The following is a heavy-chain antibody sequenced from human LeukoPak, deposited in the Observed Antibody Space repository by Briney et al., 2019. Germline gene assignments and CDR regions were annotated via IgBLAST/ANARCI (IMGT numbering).Heavy chain of an antibody. CDR1: GGSISSYY. Sequence: YPSETLSLTCTVSGGSISSYYWSWIRQPPGKGLEWIGYIYYSGSTNYDPSLKSRVTISVATSKNQFSLKLSSVTAADTAVYYCARGFRNHGSIVGDWFDPWGQGTLVTVSS. D-gene: IGHD2-21*01. V-gene: IGHV4-59*01. CDR3: ARGFRNHGSIVGDWFDP. J-gene: IGHJ5*02. CDR2: IYYSGST.